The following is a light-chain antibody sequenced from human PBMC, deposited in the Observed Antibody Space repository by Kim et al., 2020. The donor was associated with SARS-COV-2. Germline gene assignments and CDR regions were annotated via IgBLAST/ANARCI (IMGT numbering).Light chain of an antibody. Sequence: DIQMTQSPSSLSASVGDRVTITCQASQDIRNYLNWYQQKPGKAPKLLIYDASNLETGVPSRFSGRGSGTDFTFIINSLQPEDIATYYCQQCDNFPITFGQGTRLEIK. CDR2: DAS. CDR1: QDIRNY. J-gene: IGKJ5*01. V-gene: IGKV1-33*01. CDR3: QQCDNFPIT.